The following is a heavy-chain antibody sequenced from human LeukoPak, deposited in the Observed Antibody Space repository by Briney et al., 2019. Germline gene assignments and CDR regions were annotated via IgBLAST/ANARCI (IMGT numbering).Heavy chain of an antibody. Sequence: GGSLRLSCATSEFTFSRYWMTWVRQAPGKGLEWVANIHPDGSAKYYVDSLRGRFTISRDNAKNSLYLQMNSLRAEDTAVYYCARALESGNSDAGYWSQGTLVTVSS. V-gene: IGHV3-7*04. CDR1: EFTFSRYW. CDR3: ARALESGNSDAGY. CDR2: IHPDGSAK. D-gene: IGHD4-23*01. J-gene: IGHJ4*02.